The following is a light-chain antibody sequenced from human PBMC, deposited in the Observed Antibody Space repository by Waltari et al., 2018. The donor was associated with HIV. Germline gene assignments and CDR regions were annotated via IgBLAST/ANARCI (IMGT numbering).Light chain of an antibody. CDR1: NMGDKY. Sequence: SYELTQPPSVSVSPGQTASTSCSGDNMGDKYVAWYQQRPGQSPVLVIYEDTKRPSGCPERFSGSNSGNTATLPISGTQAMDEADYYCQAWGTNTVVFGGGTKLTVL. CDR3: QAWGTNTVV. V-gene: IGLV3-1*01. CDR2: EDT. J-gene: IGLJ2*01.